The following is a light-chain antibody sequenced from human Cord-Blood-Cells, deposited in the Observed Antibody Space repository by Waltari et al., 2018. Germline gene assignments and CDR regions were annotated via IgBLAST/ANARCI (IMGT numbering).Light chain of an antibody. J-gene: IGKJ4*01. CDR2: GAS. CDR1: QSVSRN. V-gene: IGKV3-15*01. Sequence: EIVMTQSPATLSVSPGERATLSCRASQSVSRNLAWYQHKPGQAPRLLIYGASTRATGIPARFSGSGSGTEFNLTISSLQSEDFEVYYCQQYNNWPPLTFGGGTKVEIK. CDR3: QQYNNWPPLT.